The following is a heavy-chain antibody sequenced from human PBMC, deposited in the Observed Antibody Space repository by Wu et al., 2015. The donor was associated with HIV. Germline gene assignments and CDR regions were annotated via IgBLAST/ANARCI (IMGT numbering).Heavy chain of an antibody. CDR2: IIPIFGTA. V-gene: IGHV1-69*12. Sequence: QVQLVQSGAEVKKPGSSVKVSCKASGGTFSSYAISWVRQAPGQGLEWMGGIIPIFGTANYAQKFQGRVTITADESTSTAYMELSSLRSEDTAVYYCARDPGYCSSTSCPSESTEWGQGTLVTVSS. CDR3: ARDPGYCSSTSCPSESTE. D-gene: IGHD2-2*01. CDR1: GGTFSSYA. J-gene: IGHJ4*02.